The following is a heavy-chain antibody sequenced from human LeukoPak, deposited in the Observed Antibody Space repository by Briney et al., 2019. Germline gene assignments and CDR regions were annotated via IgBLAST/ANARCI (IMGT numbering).Heavy chain of an antibody. V-gene: IGHV4-59*02. D-gene: IGHD1-1*01. CDR1: GGSVSSYY. CDR2: IYYSGST. Sequence: SETLSLTCTVSGGSVSSYYWSWIRQPPGKGLEWIGYIYYSGSTNYNPSLQSRVTISVDTSKSQFSLKLRSVTAADTAVYYCAREGKNWYGYWHYWGQGTLVTVSS. J-gene: IGHJ4*02. CDR3: AREGKNWYGYWHY.